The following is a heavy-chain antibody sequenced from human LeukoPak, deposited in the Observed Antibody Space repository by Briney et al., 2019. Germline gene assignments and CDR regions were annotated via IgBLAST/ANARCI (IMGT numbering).Heavy chain of an antibody. Sequence: PSETLSLTCAVYGGSFSRYYWSWIRQSPGKGLEWIVEINHRGDTNYNPSVKSRVTISVDTSKNQFSLKVTSLTAADTAVYFCARGPTISETGYFDYWGQGTLVTVSS. CDR3: ARGPTISETGYFDY. CDR1: GGSFSRYY. D-gene: IGHD1-1*01. CDR2: INHRGDT. V-gene: IGHV4-34*01. J-gene: IGHJ4*03.